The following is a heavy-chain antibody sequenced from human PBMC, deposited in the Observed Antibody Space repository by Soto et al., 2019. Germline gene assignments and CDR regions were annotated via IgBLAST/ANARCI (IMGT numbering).Heavy chain of an antibody. CDR2: ISSSSTTI. V-gene: IGHV3-48*04. CDR3: TSDPAGPEHYFDS. Sequence: GGSLRLSCAASGFTFSSYSMNWVRQAPGKGLEWVSYISSSSTTIYYADSVKGRFTISRDNAKNTLYLQMNNLRAEDTAIYYCTSDPAGPEHYFDSWGQGNMVTV. J-gene: IGHJ4*02. D-gene: IGHD3-10*01. CDR1: GFTFSSYS.